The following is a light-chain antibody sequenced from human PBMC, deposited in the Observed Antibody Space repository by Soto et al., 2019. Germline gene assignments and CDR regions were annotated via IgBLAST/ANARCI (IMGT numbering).Light chain of an antibody. CDR2: DAS. V-gene: IGKV1-5*01. CDR3: QQYNTYSWT. CDR1: QSISSW. Sequence: DIQMTQSPSTLSASVGDRVTITCRASQSISSWLSWYQQMPGKAPKLLIYDASSLHSGVPSRFSGSGSGTEFTLTISSLQPDDFATYYCQQYNTYSWTFGQGTKGDIK. J-gene: IGKJ1*01.